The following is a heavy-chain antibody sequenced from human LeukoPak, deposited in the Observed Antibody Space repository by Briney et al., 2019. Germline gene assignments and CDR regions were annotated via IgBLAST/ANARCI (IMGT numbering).Heavy chain of an antibody. CDR1: GYSISSGYY. CDR2: IYYSGST. V-gene: IGHV4-38-2*02. J-gene: IGHJ6*02. D-gene: IGHD3-9*01. CDR3: ARDVVDTWGIDWGFYGMDV. Sequence: SETLSLTCTVSGYSISSGYYWGWIRQPPGKGLEWIGYIYYSGSTYYNPSLKSRVTISVDTSKNQFSLKLSSVTAADTAVYYCARDVVDTWGIDWGFYGMDVWGQGTTVTVSS.